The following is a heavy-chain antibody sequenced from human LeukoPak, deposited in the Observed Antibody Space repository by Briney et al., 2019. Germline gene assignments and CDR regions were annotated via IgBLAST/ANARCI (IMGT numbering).Heavy chain of an antibody. D-gene: IGHD4-17*01. J-gene: IGHJ5*02. CDR2: ISGSGGSP. CDR3: AKGVTVTRVLDWFDP. V-gene: IGHV3-23*01. Sequence: GGSLRLSCAASGFTFSSYAMSWVRQAPGKGLEWVSTISGSGGSPYYADSVKGRFTISRDNPKNTLYLQMNSLRAEDTAVYYCAKGVTVTRVLDWFDPWGQGTLVTVSS. CDR1: GFTFSSYA.